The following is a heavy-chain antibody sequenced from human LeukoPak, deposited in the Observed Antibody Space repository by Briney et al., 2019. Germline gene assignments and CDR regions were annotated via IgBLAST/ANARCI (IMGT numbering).Heavy chain of an antibody. CDR3: ARGERHGYSYNEIDY. Sequence: SETLSLTCTVSGGSISSGSYYWSWIRQPAGKGLEWIGRIYTSGSTNYNPSLKSRVTISVDTSKNQFSLKLSSVTAADTAVYYCARGERHGYSYNEIDYWGQGTLVTVSS. D-gene: IGHD5-18*01. V-gene: IGHV4-61*02. CDR2: IYTSGST. J-gene: IGHJ4*02. CDR1: GGSISSGSYY.